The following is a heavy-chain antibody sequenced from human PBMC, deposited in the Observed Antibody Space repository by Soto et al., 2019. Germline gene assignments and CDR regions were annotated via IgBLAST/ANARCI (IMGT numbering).Heavy chain of an antibody. CDR3: ARDIESVTAKHFFYYYAMDV. CDR1: GGTFSSYA. Sequence: GASVKVSCKASGGTFSSYAINWVRQAPGQGLEWMGWVSANNGHTNYAQNLQGRVSMTTDTSTSTAYMELRGLTFDDTAVYYCARDIESVTAKHFFYYYAMDVWGQGTTVTVSS. V-gene: IGHV1-18*01. D-gene: IGHD2-8*01. CDR2: VSANNGHT. J-gene: IGHJ6*02.